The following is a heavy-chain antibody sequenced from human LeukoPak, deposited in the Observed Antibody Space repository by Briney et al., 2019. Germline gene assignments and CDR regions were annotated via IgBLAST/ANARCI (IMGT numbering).Heavy chain of an antibody. D-gene: IGHD3-10*01. CDR1: GYSFTSYW. CDR2: IDPSDSYT. J-gene: IGHJ4*02. Sequence: GESLKISCQGSGYSFTSYWISWVRPMPGKGLEWMGRIDPSDSYTNYSPSFQGHVTISADKSISTAYLQWSSLKASDTAMYYCARRYYYGSGSYYKELDCWGQGTLVTVSS. V-gene: IGHV5-10-1*01. CDR3: ARRYYYGSGSYYKELDC.